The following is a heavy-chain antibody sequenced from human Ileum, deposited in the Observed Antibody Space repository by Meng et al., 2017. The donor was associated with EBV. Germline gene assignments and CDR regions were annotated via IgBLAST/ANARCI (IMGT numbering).Heavy chain of an antibody. Sequence: PLRESGPGLVQPSQSLSLSCGISGDSVSSDKTAWNWIRQSPSRGLEWLGRTYRRSRWYYDYALSVKSRINISPDTFKNQVSLQLNSVTDEDTGIYYCATSRIAKFDRWGQGTLVTVSS. CDR1: GDSVSSDKTA. CDR2: TYRRSRWYY. CDR3: ATSRIAKFDR. V-gene: IGHV6-1*01. J-gene: IGHJ5*02.